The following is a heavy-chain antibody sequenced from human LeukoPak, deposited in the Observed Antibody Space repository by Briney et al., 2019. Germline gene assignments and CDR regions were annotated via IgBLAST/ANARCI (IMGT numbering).Heavy chain of an antibody. CDR1: GFTFSSYV. V-gene: IGHV3-30*18. Sequence: GSLRLSCAASGFTFSSYVMHWVRQAPGKGLKWVAGISYDGGHISYGDSVKGRFTISRDNSKNTVYVEMNSLRAEDTAVYYCAKGCSSTSCAIEFDYWGQGTLVTVSS. CDR2: ISYDGGHI. D-gene: IGHD2-2*01. J-gene: IGHJ4*02. CDR3: AKGCSSTSCAIEFDY.